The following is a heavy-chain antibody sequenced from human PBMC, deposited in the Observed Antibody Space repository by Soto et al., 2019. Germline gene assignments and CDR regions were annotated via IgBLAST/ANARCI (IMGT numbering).Heavy chain of an antibody. Sequence: PGESLKISCKGSGYSFTSYWISWVRQMPGKGLEWMGRIDPSDSYTNYSPSFQGHVTISADKSISTAYLQWSSLKASDTAMYYCARRAASEIVEAASRAGYDYGMDVWGQGTTVTVSS. CDR3: ARRAASEIVEAASRAGYDYGMDV. J-gene: IGHJ6*02. CDR2: IDPSDSYT. D-gene: IGHD1-26*01. CDR1: GYSFTSYW. V-gene: IGHV5-10-1*01.